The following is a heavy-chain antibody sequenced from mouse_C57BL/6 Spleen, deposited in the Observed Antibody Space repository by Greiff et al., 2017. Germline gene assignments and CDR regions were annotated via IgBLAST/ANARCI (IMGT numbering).Heavy chain of an antibody. CDR2: IRNKANGYST. V-gene: IGHV7-3*01. CDR1: GFTFTDYY. CDR3: ARYIGGYYCAMDY. J-gene: IGHJ4*01. Sequence: EVQRVESGGGLVQPGGSLSLSCAASGFTFTDYYMSWVRQPPGKALEWLGFIRNKANGYSTEYSESVKGRFTISRDNSKSILYLHMNALRAEDSATYYCARYIGGYYCAMDYWGQGTSVTVSS. D-gene: IGHD2-2*01.